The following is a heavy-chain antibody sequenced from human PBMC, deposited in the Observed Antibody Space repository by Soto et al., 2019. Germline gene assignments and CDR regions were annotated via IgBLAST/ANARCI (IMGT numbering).Heavy chain of an antibody. CDR3: AAGTNSDWYTY. J-gene: IGHJ4*02. D-gene: IGHD1-1*01. CDR1: GLTFSSYA. Sequence: PGGSLRLSCAASGLTFSSYAMSWVRQTPGKGLEWVSLFSGSGGDTYYADSVKGRLTISRDNSKNTLYLQMNSLGAEDTAVCYCAAGTNSDWYTYWGQGTLVTVSS. CDR2: FSGSGGDT. V-gene: IGHV3-23*01.